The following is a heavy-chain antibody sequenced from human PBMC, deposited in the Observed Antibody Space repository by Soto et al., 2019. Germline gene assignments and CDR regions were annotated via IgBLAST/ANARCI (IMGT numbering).Heavy chain of an antibody. CDR3: ARIDNYYDSSGEARYDAFDI. CDR1: GYTFTSYY. D-gene: IGHD3-22*01. V-gene: IGHV1-46*01. J-gene: IGHJ3*02. Sequence: ASVKVSCKASGYTFTSYYMHWVRQAPGQGLEWMGIINPSGGSTSYAQKFQGRVTMTRDTSTSTVYMELSSLRSEDTAVYYCARIDNYYDSSGEARYDAFDIWGQGTMVTVSS. CDR2: INPSGGST.